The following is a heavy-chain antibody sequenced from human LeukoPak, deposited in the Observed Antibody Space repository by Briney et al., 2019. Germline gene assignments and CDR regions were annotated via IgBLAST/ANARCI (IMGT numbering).Heavy chain of an antibody. V-gene: IGHV3-23*01. CDR1: GFTFDNFA. J-gene: IGHJ4*02. Sequence: PGGSLRLSCAPSGFTFDNFAMTWVRQAPGKGLEWVSEITGSGGSTYYADSVKGRFTISRDNSKNTLYLQMNSQRAEDTAIYYCARELFDFDYWGQGTLVTLSS. CDR3: ARELFDFDY. CDR2: ITGSGGST. D-gene: IGHD3-10*01.